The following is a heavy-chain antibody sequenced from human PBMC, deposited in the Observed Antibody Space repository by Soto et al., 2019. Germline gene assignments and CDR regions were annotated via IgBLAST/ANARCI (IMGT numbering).Heavy chain of an antibody. Sequence: QVQLVQSGAELKKPGASVKVSCKASGYTFSNYDMNWVRQATGQGPEWIGWVNPNNGDTGYARKSQDQVTLTTDISTTTAYMTLTRLRSEATAIYYCATVSRKGSAIDFDYWGQGTLITVSS. V-gene: IGHV1-8*01. D-gene: IGHD3-10*01. CDR2: VNPNNGDT. J-gene: IGHJ4*02. CDR3: ATVSRKGSAIDFDY. CDR1: GYTFSNYD.